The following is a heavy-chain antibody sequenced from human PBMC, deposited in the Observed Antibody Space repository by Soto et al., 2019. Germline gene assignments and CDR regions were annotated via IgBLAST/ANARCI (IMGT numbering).Heavy chain of an antibody. D-gene: IGHD6-19*01. CDR3: ARDGCGVDY. J-gene: IGHJ4*02. CDR1: GYTFTSYG. Sequence: QVQLVQSGAEVKKPGASVKVSCKASGYTFTSYGISWVRQAPGQGLEWMGWINAYNGNTNYAQNCQGRVSITTDTSTSTAYMALRSLRSAVTALYYCARDGCGVDYWGQGTLVTVSS. V-gene: IGHV1-18*01. CDR2: INAYNGNT.